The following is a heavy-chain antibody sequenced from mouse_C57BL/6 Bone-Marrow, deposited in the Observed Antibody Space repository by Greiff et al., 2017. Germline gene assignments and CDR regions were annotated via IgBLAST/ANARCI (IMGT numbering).Heavy chain of an antibody. CDR3: AIYDGYPHWYFDV. J-gene: IGHJ1*03. V-gene: IGHV14-3*01. CDR1: GFNFKNTY. Sequence: VQLQQSVAELVRPGASVKLSCTASGFNFKNTYMHWVKQRPEQGLEWIGRIDPANGNTKYAPKFQGKATITADTSSNTAYLQLSSLTSEDTAIYACAIYDGYPHWYFDVWGTGTTVTVSS. D-gene: IGHD2-3*01. CDR2: IDPANGNT.